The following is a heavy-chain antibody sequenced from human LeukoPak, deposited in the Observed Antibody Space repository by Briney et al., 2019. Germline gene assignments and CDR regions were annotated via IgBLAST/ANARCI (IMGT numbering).Heavy chain of an antibody. V-gene: IGHV1-69*04. D-gene: IGHD1-26*01. CDR2: IIPMLGVP. J-gene: IGHJ5*02. CDR1: GGTFNSYG. Sequence: SVKVSCKASGGTFNSYGITWVRRAPGQGLEWMGRIIPMLGVPNYAQKFQGRVTITADKSRSTAYMELSSLRSEDAAVYYCASWVGATQNWFDPWGQGTLVAVSS. CDR3: ASWVGATQNWFDP.